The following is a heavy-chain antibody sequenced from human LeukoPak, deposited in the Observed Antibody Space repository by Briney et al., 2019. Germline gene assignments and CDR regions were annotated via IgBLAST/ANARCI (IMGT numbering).Heavy chain of an antibody. V-gene: IGHV3-30*18. CDR2: ISYDGSNK. CDR3: AKDQGVTYYYGSGSYYFDY. CDR1: GFTFSYYG. D-gene: IGHD3-10*01. J-gene: IGHJ4*02. Sequence: GRSLRLSCAASGFTFSYYGMHWVRQAPGKGLEWVAVISYDGSNKYYADSVKGRFTISRDNSKNTLYLQMNSLRAEDTAVYYCAKDQGVTYYYGSGSYYFDYWGQGTLVTVSS.